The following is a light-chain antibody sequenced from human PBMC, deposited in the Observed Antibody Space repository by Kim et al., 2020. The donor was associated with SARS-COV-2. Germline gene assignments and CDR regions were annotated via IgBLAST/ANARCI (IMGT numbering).Light chain of an antibody. CDR3: LQDYESPYT. CDR2: AAS. V-gene: IGKV1-6*02. CDR1: HAIRSD. J-gene: IGKJ2*01. Sequence: QVTQSPPSLSASVGDRVNITCRASHAIRSDLSWYQQKPGKAPRLLIYAASDLQSGVPARFSGSFSGTDFTLTVTSLQPEDFATYYCLQDYESPYTCGKGQKLE.